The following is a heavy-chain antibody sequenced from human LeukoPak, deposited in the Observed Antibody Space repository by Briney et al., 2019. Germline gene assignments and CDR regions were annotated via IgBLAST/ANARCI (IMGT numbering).Heavy chain of an antibody. J-gene: IGHJ3*02. D-gene: IGHD3-9*01. Sequence: GESLKISCKASGYSFTSYWIGWVRQMPGKGLEWMGVIYPGDSDTRYSPSFQGQVSISADKSISTAYLQWSSLKASDTAMYYCARLMFYDVLTGKTGAFDIWGQGTMVTVSS. CDR2: IYPGDSDT. CDR3: ARLMFYDVLTGKTGAFDI. V-gene: IGHV5-51*01. CDR1: GYSFTSYW.